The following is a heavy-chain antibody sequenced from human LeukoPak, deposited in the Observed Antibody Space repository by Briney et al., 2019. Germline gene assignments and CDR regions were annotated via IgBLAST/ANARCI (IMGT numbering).Heavy chain of an antibody. CDR1: GGSIGSGSYY. D-gene: IGHD2-2*01. CDR2: IYTSGST. V-gene: IGHV4-61*02. CDR3: ARGTGSTREFDY. Sequence: PSETLSLTCTVSGGSIGSGSYYWSWIRQPAGKGLEWIGRIYTSGSTNYNPSLKSRVTISVDTSKNQFSLKLSSVTAADTAVYYCARGTGSTREFDYWGQGTLVTVSS. J-gene: IGHJ4*02.